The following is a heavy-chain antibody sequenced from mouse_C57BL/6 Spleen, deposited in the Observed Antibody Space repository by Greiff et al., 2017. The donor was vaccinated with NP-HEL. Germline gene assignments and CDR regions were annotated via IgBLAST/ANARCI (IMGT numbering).Heavy chain of an antibody. Sequence: EVQLVESGEGLVKPGGSLKLSRAASGFTFSSYAMSWVRQTPEKRLEWVAYISSGGDYIYYADTVKGRFTISRDNARNTLYLQMSSLKSEDTAMYYCTRDPDYGSFDYWGQGTTLTVSS. CDR3: TRDPDYGSFDY. D-gene: IGHD1-1*01. V-gene: IGHV5-9-1*02. CDR2: ISSGGDYI. CDR1: GFTFSSYA. J-gene: IGHJ2*01.